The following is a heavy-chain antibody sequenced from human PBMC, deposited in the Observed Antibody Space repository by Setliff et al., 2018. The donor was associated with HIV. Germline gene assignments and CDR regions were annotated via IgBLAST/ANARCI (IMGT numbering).Heavy chain of an antibody. V-gene: IGHV1-18*01. Sequence: ASVKVSCKTSGYTSINYGIHWVRQAPGQGLEWMGWISVYNGNTNYAEKFQGRVTMTTDTSTSTAYMDLRSLRADDTALYYCARVPRTGPLDYWGQGTLVTVSS. CDR2: ISVYNGNT. J-gene: IGHJ4*02. CDR1: GYTSINYG. CDR3: ARVPRTGPLDY.